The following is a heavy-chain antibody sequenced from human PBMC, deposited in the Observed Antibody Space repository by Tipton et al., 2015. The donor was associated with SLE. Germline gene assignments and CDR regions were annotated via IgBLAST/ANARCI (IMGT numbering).Heavy chain of an antibody. D-gene: IGHD1-26*01. CDR2: IHYSGTT. Sequence: TLSLPCTVSGGSITNHYWNWIRQPPGKGLEWIGYIHYSGTTHDNPSLKSRVTMLVDMSKNQFSLRLTAVTAADTAVYYCARTLGAIAHAVYDAFGIWGQGKMVTVSS. J-gene: IGHJ3*02. V-gene: IGHV4-59*11. CDR3: ARTLGAIAHAVYDAFGI. CDR1: GGSITNHY.